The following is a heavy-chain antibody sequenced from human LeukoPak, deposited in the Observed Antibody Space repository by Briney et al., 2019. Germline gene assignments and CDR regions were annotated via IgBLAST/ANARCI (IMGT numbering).Heavy chain of an antibody. D-gene: IGHD3-10*01. J-gene: IGHJ4*02. CDR2: ISSSSNYI. CDR3: ARSGGDY. V-gene: IGHV3-21*04. Sequence: GGSLRLSCAASGFTFSEYNMNWVRQAPGKGLEWVSSISSSSNYIYYAGSLKGRFTISRDNAKNSLYLQMNSLRAEDTAVYYCARSGGDYWGQGTLVTVSS. CDR1: GFTFSEYN.